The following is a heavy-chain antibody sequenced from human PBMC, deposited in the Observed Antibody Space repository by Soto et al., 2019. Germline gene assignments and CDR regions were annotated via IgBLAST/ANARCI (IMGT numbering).Heavy chain of an antibody. CDR2: IRWNSGTI. Sequence: EVQLVESGGTLVQPGRSLRLSCAASGFTFADYAIHWVRQGPGQDLEWVSGIRWNSGTIVYAESVKCRFTMSRGNARKSVSLEMNSLRPEEPAVYYCAKDGSSAGSLYWLGHWGQGTLVSFAS. D-gene: IGHD2-15*01. CDR1: GFTFADYA. V-gene: IGHV3-9*01. CDR3: AKDGSSAGSLYWLGH. J-gene: IGHJ4*02.